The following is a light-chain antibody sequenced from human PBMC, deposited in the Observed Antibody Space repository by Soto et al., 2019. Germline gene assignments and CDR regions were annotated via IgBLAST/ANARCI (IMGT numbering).Light chain of an antibody. CDR1: QSVSSNY. J-gene: IGKJ4*01. Sequence: EIVLTQSPGTLSLSTGESATLSCRASQSVSSNYLAWYQQKPGQAPRLLIYGASSRATGIPDRFSGSGSGTDFTLTISRLEPEDFAVYYCQQYGGSPRVTFGGGTKVEI. V-gene: IGKV3-20*01. CDR3: QQYGGSPRVT. CDR2: GAS.